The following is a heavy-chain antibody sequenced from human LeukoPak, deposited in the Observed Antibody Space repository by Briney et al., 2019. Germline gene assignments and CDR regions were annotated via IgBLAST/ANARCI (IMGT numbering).Heavy chain of an antibody. CDR2: IKQDGSEK. V-gene: IGHV3-7*01. CDR1: GFTFSSYW. J-gene: IGHJ6*03. CDR3: ARDAYSTMRRYYYYYYMDV. D-gene: IGHD4-11*01. Sequence: PGGSLRLSCAASGFTFSSYWMSWVRQAPGKGLEWVANIKQDGSEKYYVDSVKGRFTISRDNAKNSLYLQMNSLRAEDTAVYNCARDAYSTMRRYYYYYYMDVWGKGTTVTVSS.